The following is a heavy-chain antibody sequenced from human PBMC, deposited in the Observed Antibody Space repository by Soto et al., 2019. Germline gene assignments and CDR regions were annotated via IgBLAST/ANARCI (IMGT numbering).Heavy chain of an antibody. V-gene: IGHV3-7*01. J-gene: IGHJ5*02. CDR2: IKGDGSER. CDR1: GFTFSNYW. CDR3: ASARHIGP. Sequence: GGSLRLSCAASGFTFSNYWMSWVRQAPGKGLEWVANIKGDGSERNYVDSVKGRFTISRDNAENSLYLQMNSLRAEDTAVYYCASARHIGPWGQGTLVTVSS. D-gene: IGHD2-21*01.